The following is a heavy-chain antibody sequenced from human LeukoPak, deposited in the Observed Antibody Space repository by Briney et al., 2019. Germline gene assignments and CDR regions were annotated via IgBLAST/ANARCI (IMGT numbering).Heavy chain of an antibody. D-gene: IGHD2-15*01. CDR1: GYTFTGHY. CDR3: ARDRGGSFQ. CDR2: IDPKSGDT. J-gene: IGHJ4*02. V-gene: IGHV1-2*06. Sequence: GASVKVSCKASGYTFTGHYMHWVRQAPGQGLEWMGRIDPKSGDTNYAQKFQGRVTLTRDTSISTAYMELNRLRSDDTAVYYCARDRGGSFQWGQGTLVTVSS.